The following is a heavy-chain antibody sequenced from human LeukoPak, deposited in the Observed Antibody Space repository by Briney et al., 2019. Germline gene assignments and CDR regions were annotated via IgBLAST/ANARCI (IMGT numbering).Heavy chain of an antibody. CDR2: IYPGGSDT. CDR3: ASVMTTVTTWNAFDI. Sequence: GESLKISCKGSGYSFTSYWIGWVRQMPGKGLEWMGIIYPGGSDTRYSPSFQGQVTISADKSISTAYLQWSSLKASDTAMYYCASVMTTVTTWNAFDIWGQGTMVTVSS. J-gene: IGHJ3*02. D-gene: IGHD4-17*01. CDR1: GYSFTSYW. V-gene: IGHV5-51*01.